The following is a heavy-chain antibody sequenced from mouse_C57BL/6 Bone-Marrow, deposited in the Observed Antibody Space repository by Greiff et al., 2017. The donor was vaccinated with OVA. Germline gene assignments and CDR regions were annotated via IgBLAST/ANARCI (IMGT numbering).Heavy chain of an antibody. Sequence: QVQLKESGAELVRPGTSVKVSCKASGYAFTNYLIEWVKQRPGQGLEWIGVINPGSGGTNYNEKFKGKATLTADKSSSTAYMQLSSLTSEDSAVYFCARCPNYYGSSQYYFDYWGQGTTLTVSS. J-gene: IGHJ2*01. D-gene: IGHD1-1*01. CDR2: INPGSGGT. CDR1: GYAFTNYL. CDR3: ARCPNYYGSSQYYFDY. V-gene: IGHV1-54*01.